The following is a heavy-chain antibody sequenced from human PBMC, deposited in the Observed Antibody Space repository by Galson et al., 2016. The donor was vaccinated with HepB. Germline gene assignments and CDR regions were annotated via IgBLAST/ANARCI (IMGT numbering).Heavy chain of an antibody. D-gene: IGHD4/OR15-4a*01. CDR2: IHSGGAT. J-gene: IGHJ6*02. CDR3: SRSLGAPTNYGLDV. CDR1: GFTVRSNY. Sequence: SLRLSCADSGFTVRSNYMHWVRQAPGKGLEWVSVIHSGGATYYAGSVVGRFSISRDNSKNTMDLHMSGLRAEDTDGYYCSRSLGAPTNYGLDVWGQGTAVSVS. V-gene: IGHV3-53*01.